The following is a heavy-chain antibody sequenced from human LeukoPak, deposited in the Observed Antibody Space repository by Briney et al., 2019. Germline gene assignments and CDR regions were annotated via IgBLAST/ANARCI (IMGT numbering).Heavy chain of an antibody. J-gene: IGHJ6*03. Sequence: GGSLRLSCAASGFTFSNYWMSWVRQAPGKGLEWVGNIKQDGSEKYYVDSVKGRFTISRDNAKNSLYLQMNSLRAEDTAVYYCARSRGRYFDWLIYYYYYMDVWGKGTTVTVSS. D-gene: IGHD3-9*01. CDR2: IKQDGSEK. CDR3: ARSRGRYFDWLIYYYYYMDV. CDR1: GFTFSNYW. V-gene: IGHV3-7*01.